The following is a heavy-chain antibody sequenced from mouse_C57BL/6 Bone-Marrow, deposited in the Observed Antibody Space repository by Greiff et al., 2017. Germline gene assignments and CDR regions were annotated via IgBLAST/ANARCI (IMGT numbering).Heavy chain of an antibody. V-gene: IGHV1-20*01. D-gene: IGHD2-4*01. CDR1: GYSFTFYF. CDR2: INPYNGDT. J-gene: IGHJ4*01. CDR3: ARCPDYDYAMDY. Sequence: KQSVHALLPPCASVPLSCNSTGYSFTFYFINFFIHIPLNSLDFILRINPYNGDTFYNQKFKGKATLTVDKSSSTAHMELRSLTSEDSAVYYCARCPDYDYAMDYWGQGTSVTVSS.